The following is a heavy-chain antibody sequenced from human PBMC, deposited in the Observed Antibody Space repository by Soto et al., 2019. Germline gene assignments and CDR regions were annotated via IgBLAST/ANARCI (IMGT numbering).Heavy chain of an antibody. CDR3: ARDRVVVKGAPSAEYFQH. CDR2: IIPIFGTA. J-gene: IGHJ1*01. Sequence: ASVKVSCKASGYTFTSYGISWVRQAPGQGLEWMGGIIPIFGTANYAQKFQGRVTITADESTSTAYMELSSLRSEDTAVYYCARDRVVVKGAPSAEYFQHWGQGTLVTVSS. CDR1: GYTFTSYG. D-gene: IGHD3-22*01. V-gene: IGHV1-69*13.